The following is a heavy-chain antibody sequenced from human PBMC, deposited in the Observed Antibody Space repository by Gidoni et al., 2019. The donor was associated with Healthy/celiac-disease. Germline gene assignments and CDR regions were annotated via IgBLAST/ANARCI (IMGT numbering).Heavy chain of an antibody. V-gene: IGHV3-53*01. CDR3: ARDSSGWYQDY. CDR2: IYSGGST. D-gene: IGHD6-19*01. J-gene: IGHJ4*02. Sequence: EVQLVEPVGGLIQPGGSLRLSCAASGFTVRSNYLSWVRQAPGQGLELVSVIYSGGSTYYADSVKGRFTISRDNSKNTLYLQMNSLRAEDTAVYYCARDSSGWYQDYWGQGTLVTVSS. CDR1: GFTVRSNY.